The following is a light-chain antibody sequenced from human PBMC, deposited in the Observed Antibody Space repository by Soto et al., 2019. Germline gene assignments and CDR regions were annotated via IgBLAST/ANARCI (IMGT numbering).Light chain of an antibody. V-gene: IGKV3-15*01. CDR2: GAS. J-gene: IGKJ2*01. CDR3: QQYNNWPYT. CDR1: QSVGSSY. Sequence: EIVLTQSPGTLSLSPGERATLSCRASQSVGSSYLAWYQQKPGQAPRLLIYGASTRATGIPARFSGSGSGTEFTLTISSLQSEDFAVYYCQQYNNWPYTFGQGTK.